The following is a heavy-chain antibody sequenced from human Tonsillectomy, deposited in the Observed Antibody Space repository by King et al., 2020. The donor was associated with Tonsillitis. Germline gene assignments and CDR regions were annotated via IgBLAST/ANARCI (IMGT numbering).Heavy chain of an antibody. V-gene: IGHV3-9*01. J-gene: IGHJ2*01. D-gene: IGHD1-26*01. CDR3: AKAGFEWGPSYWYFDL. CDR1: VFTFYDYG. Sequence: VQSGGSLRLSCAASVFTFYDYGMHWVRQTPGKGLGWVSPISWDGAIIAYADSVKGRFTISRDNAKNTLYLHMNSLRTEDTAFYYCAKAGFEWGPSYWYFDLWGRGTLVTVSS. CDR2: ISWDGAII.